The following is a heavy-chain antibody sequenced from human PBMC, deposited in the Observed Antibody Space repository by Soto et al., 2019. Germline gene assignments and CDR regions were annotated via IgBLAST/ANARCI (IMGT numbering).Heavy chain of an antibody. J-gene: IGHJ4*02. CDR3: SPDYSYMGYSSGCFDY. V-gene: IGHV3-15*01. Sequence: GGSLRLSCAASGFTFSNAWMSWVRQAPGKGLEWVGRIKSKTDGGSTDYAAPVKGRFTISRDDSKNTLYLQMNSLKTVDTAVYYCSPDYSYMGYSSGCFDYWGQGTLVTVSS. CDR1: GFTFSNAW. D-gene: IGHD6-19*01. CDR2: IKSKTDGGST.